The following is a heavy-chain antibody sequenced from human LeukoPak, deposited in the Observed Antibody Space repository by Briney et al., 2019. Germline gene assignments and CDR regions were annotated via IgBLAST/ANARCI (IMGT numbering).Heavy chain of an antibody. V-gene: IGHV1-18*01. CDR2: ISAYNGNT. Sequence: GASVKVSCKASGYTFTSYGISWVRQAPGQGLEWMGWISAYNGNTNYAQKLQGRVTMTTDTSTSTAYMELRSLRSDDTAVYYCARVIRHSGSSDWFDPWGQGTLVTVSS. CDR1: GYTFTSYG. CDR3: ARVIRHSGSSDWFDP. J-gene: IGHJ5*02. D-gene: IGHD1-26*01.